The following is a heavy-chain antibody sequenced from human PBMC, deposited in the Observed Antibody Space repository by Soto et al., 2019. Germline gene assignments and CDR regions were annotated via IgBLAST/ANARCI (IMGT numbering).Heavy chain of an antibody. Sequence: LRLSCAASGFTFTRYSMNWVRQAPGKGLEWVSSISSTTNYIYYGDSMKGRFTISRDNGKNSLYLEIHSLRAEDTAVYYCARESEDLTSNFDYWGQGTLVTVSS. V-gene: IGHV3-21*06. CDR1: GFTFTRYS. CDR3: ARESEDLTSNFDY. CDR2: ISSTTNYI. J-gene: IGHJ4*02.